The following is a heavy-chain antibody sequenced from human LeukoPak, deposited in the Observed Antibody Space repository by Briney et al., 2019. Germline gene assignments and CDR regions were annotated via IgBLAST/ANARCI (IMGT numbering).Heavy chain of an antibody. CDR3: TRQSDDSSGWTYNWFDP. CDR2: IRSKANSYAT. D-gene: IGHD6-19*01. Sequence: PGGSLRLSCAASGFTFSGSAMHWVRQASGKGLEWVGRIRSKANSYATAYAASAKGRFTISRDDSKNTAYLQMNSLKTEDTAVYYCTRQSDDSSGWTYNWFDPWGHGTLVTVSS. V-gene: IGHV3-73*01. J-gene: IGHJ5*02. CDR1: GFTFSGSA.